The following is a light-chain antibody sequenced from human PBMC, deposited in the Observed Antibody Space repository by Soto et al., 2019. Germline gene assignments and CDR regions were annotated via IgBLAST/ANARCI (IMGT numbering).Light chain of an antibody. Sequence: EIVMTQSPATLSVSPGERVTLSCRASQSVSSSLAWYQQKPGQAPRLLIYGASTRATGIPARFSGSGSGTEFTLTISNLQSEDFAVYYCQQYNNWPPFTFGPGTKVDIK. CDR1: QSVSSS. CDR3: QQYNNWPPFT. V-gene: IGKV3-15*01. J-gene: IGKJ3*01. CDR2: GAS.